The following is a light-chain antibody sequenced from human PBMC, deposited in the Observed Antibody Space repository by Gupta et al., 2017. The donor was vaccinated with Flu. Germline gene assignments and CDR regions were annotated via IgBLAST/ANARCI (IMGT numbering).Light chain of an antibody. V-gene: IGKV1-33*01. CDR2: DAS. Sequence: ALSASVGDRVTITCQAGQDINIYLHWYQKKPSKAPKLLIYDASSLQKGGTSMCSGTGDGTEGTLTIVTRHLEDHETYSCQQEDNLLPSYTFGQGTTLAI. CDR3: QQEDNLLPSYT. CDR1: QDINIY. J-gene: IGKJ2*01.